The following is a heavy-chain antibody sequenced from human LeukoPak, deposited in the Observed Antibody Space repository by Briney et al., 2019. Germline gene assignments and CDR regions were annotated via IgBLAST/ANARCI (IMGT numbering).Heavy chain of an antibody. CDR3: ARAPTYSSSSEYFQH. J-gene: IGHJ1*01. D-gene: IGHD6-6*01. CDR1: GYTFTSYA. CDR2: ISAYNGNT. V-gene: IGHV1-18*01. Sequence: ASVKVSCKASGYTFTSYAMHWVRQAPGQGLEWMGWISAYNGNTNYAQKLQGRVTMTTDTSTSTAYMELRSLRSDDTAVYYCARAPTYSSSSEYFQHWGQGTLVTVSS.